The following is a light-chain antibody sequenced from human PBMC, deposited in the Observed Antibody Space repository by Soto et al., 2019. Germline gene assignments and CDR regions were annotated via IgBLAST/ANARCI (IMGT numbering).Light chain of an antibody. Sequence: NFMLTQPHSVSESPGKTVTISCTRSSGSIASNYVQWYQQRPGSAPTTVIYEDNQRPSGVPDRFSGSIDSSSNSASLTISXXXXEDEADYXCQSYDSSNVVXXXGTKLTVL. CDR3: QSYDSSNVV. CDR2: EDN. J-gene: IGLJ2*01. CDR1: SGSIASNY. V-gene: IGLV6-57*04.